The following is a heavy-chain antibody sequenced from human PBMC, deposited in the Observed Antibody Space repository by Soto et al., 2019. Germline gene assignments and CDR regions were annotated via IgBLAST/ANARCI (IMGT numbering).Heavy chain of an antibody. D-gene: IGHD3-3*01. J-gene: IGHJ6*01. CDR3: ARDHDXLDSPPRSPHFYYAMDV. V-gene: IGHV4-61*01. CDR1: DGSVSSSSYS. CDR2: IHHSGST. Sequence: PWKTLSLTCTVSDGSVSSSSYSWSWIRQPPGKGLEWIGHIHHSGSTKYNPSLESRVTISADTSKNQLSLRLKSVTAADTAVYYCARDHDXLDSPPRSPHFYYAMDVWGQGTKVTVSS.